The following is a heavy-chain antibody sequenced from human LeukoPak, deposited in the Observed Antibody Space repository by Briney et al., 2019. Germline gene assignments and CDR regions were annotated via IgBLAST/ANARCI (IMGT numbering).Heavy chain of an antibody. V-gene: IGHV4-38-2*02. CDR2: MHPTGVS. CDR1: GYSISIGFH. Sequence: SETLSLTCSVSGYSISIGFHWGWIRQSPGKGLEWLGSMHPTGVSYYNPSLKSRVSVSLDTSKNQLSLKLISVTAADTAVYYCARVTDSRGYYYSDDAFDIWGQGTMVTVSS. J-gene: IGHJ3*02. CDR3: ARVTDSRGYYYSDDAFDI. D-gene: IGHD3-22*01.